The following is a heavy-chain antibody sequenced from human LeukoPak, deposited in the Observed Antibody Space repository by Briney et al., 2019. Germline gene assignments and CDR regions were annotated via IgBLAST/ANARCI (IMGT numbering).Heavy chain of an antibody. Sequence: PGGSLRLSCAASGFTFSSYAMHWVRQAPGKGLEYVSAISSNGGSSYYANSVKGRFTISRDNSKNTLYLQMGSLRAEDMAVYYCARLSSSPAYGMDVWGQGTTVTVSS. J-gene: IGHJ6*02. CDR3: ARLSSSPAYGMDV. V-gene: IGHV3-64*01. D-gene: IGHD6-6*01. CDR1: GFTFSSYA. CDR2: ISSNGGSS.